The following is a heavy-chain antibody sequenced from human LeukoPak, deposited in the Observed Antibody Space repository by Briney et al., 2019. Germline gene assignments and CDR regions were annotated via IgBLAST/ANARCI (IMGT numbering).Heavy chain of an antibody. CDR2: INHSGST. CDR1: GGSFSGYY. V-gene: IGHV4-34*01. D-gene: IGHD2-8*01. Sequence: PSETLSLTCAVYGGSFSGYYWNWIRQPPGKGLEWIGEINHSGSTNYIPSLKSRVTISVDTSKNQFSLKLSSVTAADTAVYYCARGSNMLGYNWFDPWGQGTLVTVSS. CDR3: ARGSNMLGYNWFDP. J-gene: IGHJ5*02.